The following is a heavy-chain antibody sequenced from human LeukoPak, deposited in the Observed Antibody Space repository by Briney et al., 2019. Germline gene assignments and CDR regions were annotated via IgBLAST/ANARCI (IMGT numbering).Heavy chain of an antibody. CDR2: ISYDGSNK. Sequence: GGSLRLSCAASGFTFSSYAMHWVRQAPGKGLEWVAVISYDGSNKYYADSVKGRFTISRDNSKNTLYLQMNGLRAEDTAVYYCARDREGSGSVFSYYFDYWGQGTLVTVSS. J-gene: IGHJ4*02. V-gene: IGHV3-30*04. D-gene: IGHD6-19*01. CDR3: ARDREGSGSVFSYYFDY. CDR1: GFTFSSYA.